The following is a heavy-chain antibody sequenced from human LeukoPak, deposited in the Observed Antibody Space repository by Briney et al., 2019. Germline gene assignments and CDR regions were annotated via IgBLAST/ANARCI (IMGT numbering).Heavy chain of an antibody. CDR1: GGSISSYY. CDR2: ICTSGST. V-gene: IGHV4-4*07. D-gene: IGHD6-19*01. Sequence: PSETLSLTCTVSGGSISSYYWSWIRQPAGKGLEWIGRICTSGSTNYNPSLKSRVTMSVDTSKNQFSLKLSSVTAADTAVYYCARDQPKQGLVRSSGMDVWGQGTTVTVSS. CDR3: ARDQPKQGLVRSSGMDV. J-gene: IGHJ6*02.